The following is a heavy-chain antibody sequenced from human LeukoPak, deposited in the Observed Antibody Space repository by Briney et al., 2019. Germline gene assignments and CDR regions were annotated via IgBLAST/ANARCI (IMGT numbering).Heavy chain of an antibody. J-gene: IGHJ4*02. V-gene: IGHV4-34*01. CDR3: ARRKDSSGGWFDDY. Sequence: SETLSPTCAVYGGSFSGYYWSWIRQPPGKGLEWIGEINHSGNTNQNPSLKSRVTISVDTSKNQFSLNLRSVTAADTAVYYCARRKDSSGGWFDDYWGQGTLVTVSS. D-gene: IGHD6-19*01. CDR2: INHSGNT. CDR1: GGSFSGYY.